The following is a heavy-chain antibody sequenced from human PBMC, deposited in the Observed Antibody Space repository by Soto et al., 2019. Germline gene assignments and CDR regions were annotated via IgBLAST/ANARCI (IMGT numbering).Heavy chain of an antibody. J-gene: IGHJ4*02. CDR3: ARSTGTTWETFDY. Sequence: SETLSLTCTVSGGSISSSSYYWGWIRQPPGKGLEWIGSIYYSGSTYYNPSLKSRVTISVDTSKNQFSLKLSSVTAADTAVYYCARSTGTTWETFDYWGQGTLVTVSS. D-gene: IGHD1-7*01. V-gene: IGHV4-39*01. CDR2: IYYSGST. CDR1: GGSISSSSYY.